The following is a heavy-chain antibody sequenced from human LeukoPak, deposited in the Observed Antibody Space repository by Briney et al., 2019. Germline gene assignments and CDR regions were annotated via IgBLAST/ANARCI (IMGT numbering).Heavy chain of an antibody. CDR3: ARVKYSTTCMDC. J-gene: IGHJ4*02. D-gene: IGHD2-8*01. CDR1: GFTFRSYW. Sequence: GGPLRLSCAASGFTFRSYWMSWVRQAPGKGLEWVANIKQDGSDKYYVDSVKGRFTISRDNAENSLYLQMNSLRAEDTAVYYCARVKYSTTCMDCWGQGTPVTVSS. CDR2: IKQDGSDK. V-gene: IGHV3-7*04.